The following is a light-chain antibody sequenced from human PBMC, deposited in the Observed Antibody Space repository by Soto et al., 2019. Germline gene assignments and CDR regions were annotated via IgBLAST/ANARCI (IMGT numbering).Light chain of an antibody. CDR3: SSYTSSNTVI. J-gene: IGLJ2*01. V-gene: IGLV2-14*03. CDR1: SSDVGGYND. Sequence: QSALTQPASVSGSPGQSITISCTGTSSDVGGYNDISWYQQHPGKAPKFIIYDVRNRPSGVSNRFSGSRSGNTASLTISGLQAEDEADYYCSSYTSSNTVIFGGGTKLTVL. CDR2: DVR.